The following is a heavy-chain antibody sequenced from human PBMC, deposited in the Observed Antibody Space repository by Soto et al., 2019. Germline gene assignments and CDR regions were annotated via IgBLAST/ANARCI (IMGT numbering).Heavy chain of an antibody. CDR3: AKEEPLAAGGPGWFDP. CDR1: GDSVSSNTAA. V-gene: IGHV6-1*01. D-gene: IGHD6-13*01. J-gene: IGHJ5*02. Sequence: SQTLPLTCAISGDSVSSNTAACNWIRQSPSRGLEWLGRTYYRSKWWHDYAVSVKSRITVNPDTSKNQFSLQLSSVTPEDTAVYFCAKEEPLAAGGPGWFDPWGQGTLVTVSS. CDR2: TYYRSKWWH.